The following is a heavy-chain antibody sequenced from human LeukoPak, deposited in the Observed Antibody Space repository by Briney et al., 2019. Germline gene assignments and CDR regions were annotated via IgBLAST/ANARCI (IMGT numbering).Heavy chain of an antibody. D-gene: IGHD3-16*01. V-gene: IGHV3-15*01. J-gene: IGHJ4*02. CDR2: IQSKRDGGTT. CDR3: TCFTWGSSDY. CDR1: GFTFTYAW. Sequence: GGSLRLSCAASGFTFTYAWMSWVRQAPGKGLEWVGRIQSKRDGGTTDYAAPVKGRFTISRDDSKDTLYLQMNSLKTEDTALYFSTCFTWGSSDYWGQGTLVTVSS.